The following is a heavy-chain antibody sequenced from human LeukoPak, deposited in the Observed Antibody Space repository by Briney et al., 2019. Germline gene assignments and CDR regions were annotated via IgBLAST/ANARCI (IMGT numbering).Heavy chain of an antibody. CDR3: ARGYRDISGPCLDS. CDR1: GYSFTGYY. V-gene: IGHV1-2*02. Sequence: ASVKVSCKASGYSFTGYYIHWVRQAPGQGLEWMGWINPNSGGTKYAQKFQGRVTMTRDTSISTAYMELSRLTSDDTAVYFCARGYRDISGPCLDSWGQGTLVTVSS. CDR2: INPNSGGT. D-gene: IGHD3-22*01. J-gene: IGHJ5*01.